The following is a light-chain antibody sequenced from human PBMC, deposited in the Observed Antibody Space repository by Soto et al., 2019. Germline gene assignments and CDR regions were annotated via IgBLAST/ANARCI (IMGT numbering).Light chain of an antibody. Sequence: QSALTQPASVSGSPGQSITISCTGTSSDVGSYNLVSWYQQYPGTAPKLMIYEDSKRPSGVSNRFSGSKFGNTASLSISGLQADDEADYYCSSYTRTTTFVVFGGGTKLTVL. J-gene: IGLJ3*02. CDR3: SSYTRTTTFVV. CDR1: SSDVGSYNL. V-gene: IGLV2-14*02. CDR2: EDS.